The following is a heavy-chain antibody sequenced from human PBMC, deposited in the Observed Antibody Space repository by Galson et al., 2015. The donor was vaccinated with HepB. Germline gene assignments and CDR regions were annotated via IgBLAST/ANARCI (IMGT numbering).Heavy chain of an antibody. CDR3: ARGESSGWYGASLYYYYGMDV. CDR1: GGSISSYY. D-gene: IGHD6-19*01. Sequence: ETLSLTCTVSGGSISSYYWSWIRQPPGKGLEWIGYIYYSGSTNYNPSLKSRVTISVDTSKNQFSLKLSSVTAADTAVYYCARGESSGWYGASLYYYYGMDVWGQGTTVTVSS. V-gene: IGHV4-59*01. J-gene: IGHJ6*02. CDR2: IYYSGST.